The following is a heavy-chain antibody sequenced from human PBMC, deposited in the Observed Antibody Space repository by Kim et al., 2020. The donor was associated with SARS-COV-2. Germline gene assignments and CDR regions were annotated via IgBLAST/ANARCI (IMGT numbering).Heavy chain of an antibody. Sequence: GGSLRLSCAASGFSFSSYEMNWVRQAPGKGLEWVSYITSSGSTIYYADSVKGRFTISRDNAKNSLYLQMNSLRAEDTAVYYCARGKDSYCGGDCYLTGPCGYWYFDLWGRGTLVTVSS. V-gene: IGHV3-48*03. CDR2: ITSSGSTI. CDR3: ARGKDSYCGGDCYLTGPCGYWYFDL. J-gene: IGHJ2*01. D-gene: IGHD2-21*02. CDR1: GFSFSSYE.